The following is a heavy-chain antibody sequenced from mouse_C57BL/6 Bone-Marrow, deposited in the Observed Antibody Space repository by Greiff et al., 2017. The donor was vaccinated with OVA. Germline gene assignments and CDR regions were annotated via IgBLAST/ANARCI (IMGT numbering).Heavy chain of an antibody. CDR1: GYAFSSYW. CDR3: ARSRFYYGSLDY. D-gene: IGHD1-1*01. CDR2: IYPGDGDT. Sequence: VQLQQSGAELVKPGASVKISCKASGYAFSSYWMNWVKQRPGKGLEWIGQIYPGDGDTNYNGKFKGKATLTADKSSSTAYMQLSSLTYEDSAVYYCARSRFYYGSLDYWGQGTTLTVSS. J-gene: IGHJ2*01. V-gene: IGHV1-80*01.